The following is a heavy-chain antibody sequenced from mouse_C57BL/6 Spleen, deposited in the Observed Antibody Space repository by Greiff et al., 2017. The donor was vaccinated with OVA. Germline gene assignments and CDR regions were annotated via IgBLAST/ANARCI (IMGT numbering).Heavy chain of an antibody. CDR2: ISNGGGST. J-gene: IGHJ4*01. V-gene: IGHV5-12*01. CDR1: GFTFSDYY. D-gene: IGHD2-5*01. CDR3: ARGGTYYSNYVAMDY. Sequence: EVQGVESGGGLVQPGGSLKLSCAASGFTFSDYYMYWVRQTPEKRLEWVAYISNGGGSTYYPDTVKGRFTLSRDTAENTLYLQMSRLKAEDTAMYYGARGGTYYSNYVAMDYWGQGTSVTVSS.